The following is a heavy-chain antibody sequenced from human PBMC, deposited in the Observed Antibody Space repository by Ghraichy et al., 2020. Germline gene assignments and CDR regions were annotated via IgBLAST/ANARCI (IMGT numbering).Heavy chain of an antibody. J-gene: IGHJ4*02. Sequence: GGSLRLSCAASGFTVSSNYMSWVRQAPGKGLEWVSVIYSGGSTYYADSVKGRFTISRDNSKNTLYLQMNSLRAEDTAVYYCAREYGSGSYAPPGYWGQGTLVTVSS. V-gene: IGHV3-66*01. CDR3: AREYGSGSYAPPGY. D-gene: IGHD3-10*01. CDR1: GFTVSSNY. CDR2: IYSGGST.